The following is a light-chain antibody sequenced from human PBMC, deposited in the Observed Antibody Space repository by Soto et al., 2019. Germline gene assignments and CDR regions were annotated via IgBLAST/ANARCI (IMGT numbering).Light chain of an antibody. Sequence: ETVMTQSPATLSVSPGERASLSCRASQSVSSNLAWYQQKPGQAPRLLIYGASTRATDIPARFSGSGSGTEFTLTISSLQSEDFAVYYCQQYGSSPRTFGQGTKV. J-gene: IGKJ1*01. CDR2: GAS. CDR1: QSVSSN. CDR3: QQYGSSPRT. V-gene: IGKV3-15*01.